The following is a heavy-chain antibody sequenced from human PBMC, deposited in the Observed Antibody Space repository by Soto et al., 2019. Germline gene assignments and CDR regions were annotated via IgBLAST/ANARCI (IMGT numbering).Heavy chain of an antibody. V-gene: IGHV3-74*01. CDR2: INSDGST. J-gene: IGHJ5*01. Sequence: EVQLVESGGGLVQPGGSLRLSCAASGFTFGNFWMHWVRQAPGKGLVWVSRINSDGSTSYADFVKGRLTIYRDNAKNTVYLQMNSLRAYDTAVYYCARGLYREYGHDSWGQGAMVTVSS. CDR1: GFTFGNFW. CDR3: ARGLYREYGHDS. D-gene: IGHD3-10*01.